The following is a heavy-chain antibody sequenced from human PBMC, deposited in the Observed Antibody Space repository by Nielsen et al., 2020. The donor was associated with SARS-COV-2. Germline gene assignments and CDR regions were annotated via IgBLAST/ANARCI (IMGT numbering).Heavy chain of an antibody. D-gene: IGHD3-22*01. CDR1: GFLFSTYA. Sequence: GESLKISCAASGFLFSTYAMSWVRQAPGKGLEWVAVIWYDGSNKYYADSVKGRFTISRDNSKNTLYLQMNSLRAEDTAVYYCARGGDSSGYYLSDWYFDLWGRGTLVTVSS. J-gene: IGHJ2*01. CDR2: IWYDGSNK. V-gene: IGHV3-33*08. CDR3: ARGGDSSGYYLSDWYFDL.